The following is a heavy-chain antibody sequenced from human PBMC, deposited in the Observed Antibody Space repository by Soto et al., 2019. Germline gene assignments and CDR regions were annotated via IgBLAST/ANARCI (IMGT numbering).Heavy chain of an antibody. D-gene: IGHD3-9*01. CDR1: GFPFSSYW. CDR2: ISGDGVTT. Sequence: EVQLVESGGDLVQRGGSLRLSCAASGFPFSSYWMHWVRHTPGKGLDWVARISGDGVTTYYADSVTGRFTVSRDNAKNTLSLQISGLRAEDTAVYYCAREYYGLLTGYYTDYWVQGNLVSVSS. V-gene: IGHV3-74*01. CDR3: AREYYGLLTGYYTDY. J-gene: IGHJ4*02.